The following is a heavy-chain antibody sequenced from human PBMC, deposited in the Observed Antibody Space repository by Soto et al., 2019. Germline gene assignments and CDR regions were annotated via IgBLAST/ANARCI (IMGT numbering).Heavy chain of an antibody. J-gene: IGHJ6*03. Sequence: GGSLRLSCAVSGFTFSSYWMHWVRQAPGTGLVWVSRINDDGSRTSYADSVQGRFTISRDNAKNTMFLEMNSLRAEDSAVYYCARETTVTAYYYMDVWGKGTTVTVSS. CDR3: ARETTVTAYYYMDV. CDR2: INDDGSRT. V-gene: IGHV3-74*01. D-gene: IGHD4-4*01. CDR1: GFTFSSYW.